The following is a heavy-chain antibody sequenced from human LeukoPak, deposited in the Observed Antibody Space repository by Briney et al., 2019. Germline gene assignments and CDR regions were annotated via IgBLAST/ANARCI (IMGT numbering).Heavy chain of an antibody. V-gene: IGHV4-39*07. CDR2: INHSGST. CDR1: GGSISSSSYY. Sequence: SETLSLTCTVSGGSISSSSYYWSWIRQPPGKGLEWIGEINHSGSTNYNPSLKSRVTISVDTPKNQFSLKLSSVTAADTAVYYCASTRGYSYGYFDYWGQGTLVTVSS. J-gene: IGHJ4*02. D-gene: IGHD5-18*01. CDR3: ASTRGYSYGYFDY.